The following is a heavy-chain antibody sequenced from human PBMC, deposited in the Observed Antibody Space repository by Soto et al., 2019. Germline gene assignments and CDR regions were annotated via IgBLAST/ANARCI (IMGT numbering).Heavy chain of an antibody. J-gene: IGHJ6*03. Sequence: ASVKVSCKASGYTFTSYGISWVRQAPGQGLEWMGWISAYNGNTNYAQKLQGRVTMTTDTSTSTAYKELRSLRSDDTAVYYCARAILLDIVVVVAPSGDYYMDVWGKGTTVTVSS. CDR3: ARAILLDIVVVVAPSGDYYMDV. V-gene: IGHV1-18*01. CDR1: GYTFTSYG. CDR2: ISAYNGNT. D-gene: IGHD2-15*01.